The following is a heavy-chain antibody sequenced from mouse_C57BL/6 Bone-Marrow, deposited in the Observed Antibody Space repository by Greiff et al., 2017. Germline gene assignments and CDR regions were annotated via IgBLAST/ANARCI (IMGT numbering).Heavy chain of an antibody. D-gene: IGHD6-1*01. V-gene: IGHV1-80*01. J-gene: IGHJ2*01. Sequence: QVHVKQSGAELVKPGASVKISCKASGYAFSRYWMNWVKQRPGKGLEWIGQIYPGDGDTNYNGKFKGKATLTADKSSSTAYMQLSSLTSEDSAVYFFARSPFSHFDYWGQGTTLTVSS. CDR2: IYPGDGDT. CDR1: GYAFSRYW. CDR3: ARSPFSHFDY.